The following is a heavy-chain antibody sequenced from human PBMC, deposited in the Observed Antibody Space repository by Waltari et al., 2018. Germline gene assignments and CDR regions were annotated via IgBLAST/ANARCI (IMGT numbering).Heavy chain of an antibody. J-gene: IGHJ6*03. D-gene: IGHD2-2*02. CDR1: GYTFTGYY. CDR2: INPNSGGT. V-gene: IGHV1-2*02. CDR3: ARALYDCSSTSCYTRYYYYYMDV. Sequence: QVQLVQSGAEVKKPGASVKVSCKASGYTFTGYYMHWVRQAPGQGLEWMGWINPNSGGTNYAQKFQGRVTMTRDTSISTAYMELSRLRSDDTAVYYCARALYDCSSTSCYTRYYYYYMDVWGKGTTVTVSS.